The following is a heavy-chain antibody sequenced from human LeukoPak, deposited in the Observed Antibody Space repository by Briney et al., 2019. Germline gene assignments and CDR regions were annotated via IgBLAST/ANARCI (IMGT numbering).Heavy chain of an antibody. CDR1: GYTFTNNY. Sequence: ASVKVSCKASGYTFTNNYLHWVRQAPGQGLEWMGMIYPRDGSASYAQNFQGRVTVTRDTSTTTVHMELRGLRSEDTAVYYCARDQEGFDYWGQGTVVTVSS. CDR3: ARDQEGFDY. V-gene: IGHV1-46*01. J-gene: IGHJ4*02. CDR2: IYPRDGSA.